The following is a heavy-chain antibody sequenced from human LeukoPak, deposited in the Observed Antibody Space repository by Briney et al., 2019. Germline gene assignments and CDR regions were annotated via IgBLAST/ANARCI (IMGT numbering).Heavy chain of an antibody. CDR1: GFTFSSYA. CDR2: ISYDGSNK. CDR3: AREGAGGFDI. J-gene: IGHJ3*02. D-gene: IGHD3-16*01. V-gene: IGHV3-30*14. Sequence: PGRSLRLSCAASGFTFSSYAMHWVRQAPGKGLEWVAVISYDGSNKYYADSVKGRFTISRDNSKNTLFLQMNSLRVEDTAVYYCAREGAGGFDIWGQGTMVTVSS.